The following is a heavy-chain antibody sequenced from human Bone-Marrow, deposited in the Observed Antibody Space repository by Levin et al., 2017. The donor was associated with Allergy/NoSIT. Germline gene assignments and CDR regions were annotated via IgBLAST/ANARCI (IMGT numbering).Heavy chain of an antibody. D-gene: IGHD6-13*01. CDR1: GGSISSGGYS. CDR2: IYHSGST. Sequence: SETLSLTCAVSGGSISSGGYSWSWIRQPPGKGLEWIGYIYHSGSTYYNPSLKSRVTISVDRSKNQFSLKLSSVTAADTAVYYCARGYGSSSWYYGFDYWGQGTLVTVSS. CDR3: ARGYGSSSWYYGFDY. V-gene: IGHV4-30-2*01. J-gene: IGHJ4*02.